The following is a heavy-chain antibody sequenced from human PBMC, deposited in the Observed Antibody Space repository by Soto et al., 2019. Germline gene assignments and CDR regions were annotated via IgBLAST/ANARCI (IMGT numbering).Heavy chain of an antibody. Sequence: QVQLVQSGAEVKKPGSSVKVSCKASGGTFSSYTISWVRQAPGQGLEWMGRIITILGIANYAQKFQGRVTITADKSTSTAYMELSSLRSEDTAVYYCAMEYCRSTSCCRDYWGQGTLVTVSS. CDR1: GGTFSSYT. CDR2: IITILGIA. V-gene: IGHV1-69*02. J-gene: IGHJ4*02. D-gene: IGHD2-2*01. CDR3: AMEYCRSTSCCRDY.